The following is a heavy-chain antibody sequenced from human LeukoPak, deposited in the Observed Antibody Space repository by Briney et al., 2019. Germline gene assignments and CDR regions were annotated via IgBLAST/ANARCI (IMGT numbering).Heavy chain of an antibody. CDR2: IYYSGST. CDR1: GFTFSNFA. V-gene: IGHV4-30-4*08. Sequence: LRLSCTVSGFTFSNFAMSWIRQPPGKGLEWIGYIYYSGSTYYNPSLKSRVTISVDTSKNQFSLKLSSVTAADTAVYYCARENRDTAMVPFDYWGQGTLVTVSS. D-gene: IGHD5-18*01. J-gene: IGHJ4*02. CDR3: ARENRDTAMVPFDY.